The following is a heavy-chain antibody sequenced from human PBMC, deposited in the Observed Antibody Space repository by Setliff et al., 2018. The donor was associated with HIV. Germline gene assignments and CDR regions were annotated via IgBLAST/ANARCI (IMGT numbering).Heavy chain of an antibody. CDR3: ARDLDYYGPSEAFDI. Sequence: GGSLRLSCVASGFTFSNFGMSWVRQAPGKGLEWVANIKQDGSEKYYVDSVKGRFTISRDNAKNSLYLQMSGLRVDDTAVYFCARDLDYYGPSEAFDIWGQGTMVTVSS. CDR1: GFTFSNFG. V-gene: IGHV3-7*01. J-gene: IGHJ3*02. CDR2: IKQDGSEK. D-gene: IGHD3-10*01.